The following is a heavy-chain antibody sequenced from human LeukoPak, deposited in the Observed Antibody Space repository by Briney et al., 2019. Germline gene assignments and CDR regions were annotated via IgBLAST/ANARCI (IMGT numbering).Heavy chain of an antibody. CDR3: ARHQIAGPFDY. D-gene: IGHD2-21*01. Sequence: PSETLSLTCTVSGGSISSSRYYWGWIRQPPGKGLEWIGSIYYSGSTYYNPSLKSRVTISVDPSKNQFSLKLSSVTAADTAVYYCARHQIAGPFDYWGQGTLVTVSS. V-gene: IGHV4-39*01. CDR1: GGSISSSRYY. CDR2: IYYSGST. J-gene: IGHJ4*02.